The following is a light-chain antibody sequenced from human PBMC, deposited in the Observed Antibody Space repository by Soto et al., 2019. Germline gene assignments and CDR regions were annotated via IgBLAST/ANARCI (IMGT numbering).Light chain of an antibody. V-gene: IGKV1-5*03. J-gene: IGKJ1*01. CDR3: QQDDFYWT. CDR1: QSIGSG. Sequence: DIQMTQSPSTLSASVGDRVTITCRASQSIGSGLAWYQQKPGKAPKLLIYKASTLESGVPLWFSGSGSGTEFTLTISSLQADGFASYYCQQDDFYWTFGQGTKVEIK. CDR2: KAS.